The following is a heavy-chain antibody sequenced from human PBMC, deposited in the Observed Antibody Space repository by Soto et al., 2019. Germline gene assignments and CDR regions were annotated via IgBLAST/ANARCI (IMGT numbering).Heavy chain of an antibody. J-gene: IGHJ6*02. Sequence: SVKVSCKASGDTFSSYAISWVRQAPGQGLEWMGGIIPFFDTANYAQQFQGRVTITADESTSTAYMELSSLRSEDTAVYYCARHDCISSSCYYYYYYVMDVWGQETTVTV. V-gene: IGHV1-69*13. CDR3: ARHDCISSSCYYYYYYVMDV. CDR1: GDTFSSYA. D-gene: IGHD2-2*01. CDR2: IIPFFDTA.